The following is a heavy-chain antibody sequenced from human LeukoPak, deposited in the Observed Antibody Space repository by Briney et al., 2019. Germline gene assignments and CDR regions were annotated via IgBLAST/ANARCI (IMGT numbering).Heavy chain of an antibody. V-gene: IGHV3-33*01. CDR3: ARERAGDCSGGSCYSGSFDY. D-gene: IGHD2-15*01. Sequence: GGSLRLSCAESGFTFSSYGMHGVREAPGKGKEWVAVIWYDGSNKYYADSVKGRFTISRDNSKNTLYLQMNSLRAEDTAVYYCARERAGDCSGGSCYSGSFDYWGQGTLVTVSS. CDR2: IWYDGSNK. J-gene: IGHJ4*02. CDR1: GFTFSSYG.